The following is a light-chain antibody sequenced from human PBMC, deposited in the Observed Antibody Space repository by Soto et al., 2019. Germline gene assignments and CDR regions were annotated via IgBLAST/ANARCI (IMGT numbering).Light chain of an antibody. V-gene: IGKV2-40*01. Sequence: DIVMTQTPLSLPVTPGEPASISCRSSQTLLDSDDGNTYLDWYLQKPGQSPQLLIYGISSRASGVPDRFSGSGSGTDFTLKISRVEAGDVGVFYCMQRKEFPCTFGQGTKVEIK. CDR3: MQRKEFPCT. CDR2: GIS. CDR1: QTLLDSDDGNTY. J-gene: IGKJ1*01.